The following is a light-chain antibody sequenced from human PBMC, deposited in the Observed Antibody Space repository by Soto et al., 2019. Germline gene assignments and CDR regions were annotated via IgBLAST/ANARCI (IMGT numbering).Light chain of an antibody. Sequence: DIQMTQSPSTLSASVGDRVNITCRASENIRIRLAWYQQKSGEAPKLLIYEASTLESGVPSRFSGSGSGTEFSLTIRGLQPADFATYHCQQYNTYWTFGQGTKVEIK. J-gene: IGKJ1*01. CDR1: ENIRIR. CDR2: EAS. V-gene: IGKV1-5*01. CDR3: QQYNTYWT.